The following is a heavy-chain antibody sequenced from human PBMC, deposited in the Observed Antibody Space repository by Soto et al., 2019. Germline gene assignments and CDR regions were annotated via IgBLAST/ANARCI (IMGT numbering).Heavy chain of an antibody. Sequence: SQXLSLTCAISGDSVSRNSAAWNWIRQSPSRGLERPGXTYYTXKWYNDYAVSXXSRLTTNXXKSTTQLSMQLDFVTPEDTATYYCASGNYDFDYWGQGTLATASS. D-gene: IGHD1-7*01. CDR3: ASGNYDFDY. CDR1: GDSVSRNSAA. CDR2: TYYTXKWYN. V-gene: IGHV6-1*01. J-gene: IGHJ4*02.